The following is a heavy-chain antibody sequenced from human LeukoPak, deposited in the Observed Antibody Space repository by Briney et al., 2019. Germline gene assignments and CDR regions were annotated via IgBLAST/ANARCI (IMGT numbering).Heavy chain of an antibody. CDR3: AREGHTSGLCGSFDI. V-gene: IGHV1-3*01. D-gene: IGHD3-22*01. Sequence: ASVKVSCKASGYTFTSYAMHWVRQAPGQRLEWMGWINAGNGNTKYSQKFQDRVTITRDTSASTAYMELSSLRSEDTAVYYCAREGHTSGLCGSFDIWGQGTTVTISS. J-gene: IGHJ3*02. CDR2: INAGNGNT. CDR1: GYTFTSYA.